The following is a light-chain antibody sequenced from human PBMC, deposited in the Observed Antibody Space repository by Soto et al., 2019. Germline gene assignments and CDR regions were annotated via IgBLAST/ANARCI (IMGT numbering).Light chain of an antibody. V-gene: IGKV3-20*01. CDR3: QQYGSSPST. J-gene: IGKJ1*01. CDR1: QTIRRNY. Sequence: ETVLTQSPGTLSLSPGERATLSCTASQTIRRNYLAWYRQTPGQAPRLLIYGASNRATGIADRFSGSGSGTDFTLIISRLEPEDFALYYCQQYGSSPSTFGQGTKVEIK. CDR2: GAS.